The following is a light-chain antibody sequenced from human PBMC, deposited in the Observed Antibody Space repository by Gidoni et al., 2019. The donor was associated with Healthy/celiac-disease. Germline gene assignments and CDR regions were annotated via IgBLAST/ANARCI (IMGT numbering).Light chain of an antibody. CDR2: WAS. CDR3: QQYYSLWT. Sequence: DFVLTQPPDSLAVCLGERATINCKSSQSVLYTSNNKNYLAWYQQKPGQPPNLLIFWASTRESGVPDRFSGSGSGTDFTLTSSSLQAEDVAVYYGQQYYSLWTFGQGTKVEIK. J-gene: IGKJ1*01. V-gene: IGKV4-1*01. CDR1: QSVLYTSNNKNY.